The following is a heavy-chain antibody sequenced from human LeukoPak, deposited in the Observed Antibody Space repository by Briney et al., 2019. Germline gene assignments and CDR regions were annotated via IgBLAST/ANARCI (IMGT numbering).Heavy chain of an antibody. CDR1: GGTFSSYA. J-gene: IGHJ2*01. CDR3: ARDWGSGLGWYFDL. CDR2: IIPILGIA. Sequence: SVKVSCKASGGTFSSYAISWVRQAPGQGLEWMGGIIPILGIANYAQKFQGRVTITADKPTSTAYMELSSLRSEDTAVYYCARDWGSGLGWYFDLWGRGTLVTVSS. D-gene: IGHD6-25*01. V-gene: IGHV1-69*04.